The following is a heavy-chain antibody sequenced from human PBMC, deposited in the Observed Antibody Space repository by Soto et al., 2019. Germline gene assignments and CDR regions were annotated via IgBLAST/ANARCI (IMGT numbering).Heavy chain of an antibody. Sequence: GGSLRLSCAASEFTFSGSAMHWVRQASGKGLEWVGRIRSKANSYATAYAASVKGRFTISRDDSKNTAYLQMNSLKTEDTAVYYCTRLGYCSGGSCYSGYWGQGTLVTVSS. CDR2: IRSKANSYAT. V-gene: IGHV3-73*01. CDR1: EFTFSGSA. CDR3: TRLGYCSGGSCYSGY. D-gene: IGHD2-15*01. J-gene: IGHJ4*02.